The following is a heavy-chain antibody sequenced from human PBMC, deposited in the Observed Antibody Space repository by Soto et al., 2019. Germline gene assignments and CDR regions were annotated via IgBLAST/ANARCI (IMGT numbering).Heavy chain of an antibody. V-gene: IGHV3-30*18. CDR1: GFTFSSYG. CDR3: AKGPAIVLVPAAMNYYYGMDV. J-gene: IGHJ6*02. CDR2: ISYDGSNK. D-gene: IGHD2-2*01. Sequence: PGGSLRLSCAASGFTFSSYGMHSVRQATGKGLEWVAVISYDGSNKYYADSVKARFTISRDNSKNTLYLQMNSLRAEDTAVYYCAKGPAIVLVPAAMNYYYGMDVWGQGTTVTVSS.